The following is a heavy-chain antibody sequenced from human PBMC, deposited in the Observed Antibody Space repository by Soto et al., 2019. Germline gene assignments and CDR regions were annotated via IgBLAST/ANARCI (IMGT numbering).Heavy chain of an antibody. Sequence: EVQLVESGGGLVKPGGSLRLSCAASGFTFSSYSMNWVRQAPGKGLEWVSSISSSTGYMYYADTVKGRFTISRDNAKNSLYLQMNSLRAEDTAVYYCATDFRDGYYFDYWGQGTLVTVSS. J-gene: IGHJ4*02. CDR1: GFTFSSYS. CDR3: ATDFRDGYYFDY. CDR2: ISSSTGYM. V-gene: IGHV3-21*01. D-gene: IGHD5-12*01.